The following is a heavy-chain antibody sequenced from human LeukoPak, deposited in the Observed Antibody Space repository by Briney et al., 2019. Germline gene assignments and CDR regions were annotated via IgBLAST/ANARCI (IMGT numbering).Heavy chain of an antibody. CDR2: INSDGSST. Sequence: SGGSLRLSCAASGFIFSSYAMNWVRRAPGKGLVWVSRINSDGSSTTYADSVKGRFTISRDNAKNTLYLQMNSLRAEDTAVYYCSRSSGYDRFFDYWGQGTLVTVSS. CDR3: SRSSGYDRFFDY. J-gene: IGHJ4*02. CDR1: GFIFSSYA. V-gene: IGHV3-74*01. D-gene: IGHD5-12*01.